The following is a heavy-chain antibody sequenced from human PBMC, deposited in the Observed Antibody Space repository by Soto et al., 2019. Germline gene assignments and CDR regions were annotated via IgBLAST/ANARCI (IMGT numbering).Heavy chain of an antibody. Sequence: PSETLSLTCTVSGGSIGSSSYYWGWIRQPPGKGLEWIGSIYDRGSTYSNPSLKSRLTTSLDTSKNQFSLKLTSVTAADTAVYYCARRHRITMVRGVSREWFDPWGQRTLVTVSS. CDR3: ARRHRITMVRGVSREWFDP. J-gene: IGHJ5*02. CDR1: GGSIGSSSYY. CDR2: IYDRGST. V-gene: IGHV4-39*01. D-gene: IGHD3-10*01.